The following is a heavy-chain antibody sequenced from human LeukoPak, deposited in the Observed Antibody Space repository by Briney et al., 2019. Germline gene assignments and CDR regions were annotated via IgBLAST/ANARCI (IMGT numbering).Heavy chain of an antibody. CDR3: ARDMGYYGSGSYYDYYYYYGMDV. J-gene: IGHJ6*02. V-gene: IGHV4-4*07. CDR1: GGSISSDY. Sequence: SETLSLTCTVSGGSISSDYWSWIRQPAGKGLEWIGRINISGSTNYNPSLKSRVTMSVDTSKNQFSLKLSSVAAADTAVYYCARDMGYYGSGSYYDYYYYYGMDVWGQGTTVTVSS. CDR2: INISGST. D-gene: IGHD3-10*01.